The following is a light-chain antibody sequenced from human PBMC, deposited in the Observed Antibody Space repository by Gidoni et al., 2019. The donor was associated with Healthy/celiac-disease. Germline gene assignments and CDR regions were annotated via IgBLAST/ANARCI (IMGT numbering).Light chain of an antibody. CDR1: QSVLYSSNKKNY. J-gene: IGKJ2*02. V-gene: IGKV4-1*01. Sequence: DIVMTQSPDSLAVALGERATIHCKSSQSVLYSSNKKNYLAWYQQKSGQPPKLLIYWASTRESGVPDRFSGGGSGTDFTLTISSLQAEDVAVYYCQQYYSTPCTFGQGTKLEIK. CDR3: QQYYSTPCT. CDR2: WAS.